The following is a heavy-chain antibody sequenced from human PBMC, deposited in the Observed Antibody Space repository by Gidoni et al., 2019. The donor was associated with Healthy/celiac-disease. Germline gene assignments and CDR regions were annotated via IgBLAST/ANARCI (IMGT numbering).Heavy chain of an antibody. J-gene: IGHJ6*02. CDR2: IIPIFGTA. V-gene: IGHV1-69*01. Sequence: QVQLVQSGAEVKTPGSSVKVSCKASGGTFSSYAISWVRQAPGQGLEWMGGIIPIFGTANYAQKVQGRVTITADESTRTAYMELSSLRSEDPAVYYCAGWSASGYDSTYSYGMDVWGQGTTVTVSS. CDR3: AGWSASGYDSTYSYGMDV. CDR1: GGTFSSYA. D-gene: IGHD3-22*01.